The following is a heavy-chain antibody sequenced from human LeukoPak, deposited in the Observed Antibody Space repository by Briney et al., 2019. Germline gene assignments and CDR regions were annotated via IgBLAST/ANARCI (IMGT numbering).Heavy chain of an antibody. Sequence: ASVKVSCKAFGYTFTSYDINWVRQATGQELEWMGWMNPNSGNTGYAQKFQGRVTMTRDTSISTAYMELSSLRSEDTAVYYCVLGYSSSWYYFDFWGQGALVTVSS. CDR2: MNPNSGNT. J-gene: IGHJ4*02. CDR3: VLGYSSSWYYFDF. CDR1: GYTFTSYD. V-gene: IGHV1-8*01. D-gene: IGHD6-13*01.